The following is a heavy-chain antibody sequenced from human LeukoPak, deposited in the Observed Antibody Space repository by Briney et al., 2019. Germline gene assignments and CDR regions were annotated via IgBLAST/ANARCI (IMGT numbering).Heavy chain of an antibody. CDR3: ARMTAASMVRGVTIDY. V-gene: IGHV3-21*01. CDR1: GFTFSSYS. Sequence: GGSLRLSCAASGFTFSSYSMTWVRQAPGKGLEWVSSISSSSSYIYYADSVKGRFTISRDNAKNSLYLQMNSLRAEDTAVYYCARMTAASMVRGVTIDYWGQGTLVTVSS. J-gene: IGHJ4*02. CDR2: ISSSSSYI. D-gene: IGHD3-10*01.